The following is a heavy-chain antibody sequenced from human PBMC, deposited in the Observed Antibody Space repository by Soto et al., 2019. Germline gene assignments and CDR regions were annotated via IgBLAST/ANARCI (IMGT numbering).Heavy chain of an antibody. J-gene: IGHJ6*03. Sequence: GGSLRLSCAASGFTFSNAWMSWVRQAPGKGLEWVGRIKSKTDGGTTDYAAPVKGRFTISRDDSKNTLYLQMNSLKTEDTAVYYCTTDRRFLEWLLFSYYYYYMDVWGKGTTVTVSS. CDR2: IKSKTDGGTT. D-gene: IGHD3-3*01. CDR3: TTDRRFLEWLLFSYYYYYMDV. V-gene: IGHV3-15*01. CDR1: GFTFSNAW.